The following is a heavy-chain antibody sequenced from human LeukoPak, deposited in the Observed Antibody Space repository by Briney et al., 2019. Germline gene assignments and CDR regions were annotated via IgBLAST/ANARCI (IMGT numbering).Heavy chain of an antibody. V-gene: IGHV1-69*05. Sequence: GASVKVSCKASGGTFSSYAISWVRQAPGRGLEWMGRIIPIFGTANYAQKFQGRVTITTDESTSTAYMELSSLRSEDTAVYYCAREGRRITMVRGVNYFDYWGQGTLVTVSS. CDR2: IIPIFGTA. CDR3: AREGRRITMVRGVNYFDY. CDR1: GGTFSSYA. D-gene: IGHD3-10*01. J-gene: IGHJ4*02.